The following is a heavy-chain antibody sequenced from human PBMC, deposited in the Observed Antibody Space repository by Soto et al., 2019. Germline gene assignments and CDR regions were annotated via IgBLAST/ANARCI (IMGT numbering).Heavy chain of an antibody. CDR1: GDTVSTNNAA. J-gene: IGHJ4*02. D-gene: IGHD6-13*01. Sequence: QVQLQQSGPGLVMPSQTLSLTCAISGDTVSTNNAAWHWIRQSPSRGLEWLARTYYRSKWYTNYGLSVKSRITINADTSNNQSSLHLNSVPPEDTAVYYCARGTTWSFDYWGQGTLVTVSS. CDR3: ARGTTWSFDY. V-gene: IGHV6-1*01. CDR2: TYYRSKWYT.